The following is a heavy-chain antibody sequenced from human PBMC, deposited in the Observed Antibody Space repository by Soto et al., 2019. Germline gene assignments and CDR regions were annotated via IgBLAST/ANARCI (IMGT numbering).Heavy chain of an antibody. J-gene: IGHJ6*02. CDR3: ARDGVMGGDYGDV. V-gene: IGHV3-48*02. D-gene: IGHD4-17*01. Sequence: SSTIYYADSVKGRFTISRDNAKNSLYLQMNSLRDEDTAVYYCARDGVMGGDYGDVWGQGTTVTVSS. CDR2: SSTI.